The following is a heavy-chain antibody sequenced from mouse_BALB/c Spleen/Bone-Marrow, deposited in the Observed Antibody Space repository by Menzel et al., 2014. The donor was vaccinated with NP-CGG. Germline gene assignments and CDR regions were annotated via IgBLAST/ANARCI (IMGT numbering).Heavy chain of an antibody. Sequence: EVHPVESGGGLVQPGGSRKLSCAASGFTFSSFVMHWVRQAPEKGLEWVAYISSGSSTIYYADTVKGRFTISRDNPKNTLFLQMTSLRSEDTAMYYCARLTFPTATYYYAMDYWGQGTSVTVSS. D-gene: IGHD1-2*01. CDR2: ISSGSSTI. J-gene: IGHJ4*01. V-gene: IGHV5-17*02. CDR3: ARLTFPTATYYYAMDY. CDR1: GFTFSSFV.